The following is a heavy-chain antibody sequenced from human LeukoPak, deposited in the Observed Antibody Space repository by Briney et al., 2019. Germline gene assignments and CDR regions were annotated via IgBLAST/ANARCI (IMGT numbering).Heavy chain of an antibody. CDR2: IYTSGST. CDR3: ARDSAPSLLAYFDS. D-gene: IGHD2/OR15-2a*01. Sequence: NTSETLSLTCTVSGGSISSYYWSWIRQPAGKGLEWIGRIYTSGSTNYNPSLKSRVTMSVDTSKNQFSLKLSSVTAADTAIYYCARDSAPSLLAYFDSWGQGIPVTVSS. J-gene: IGHJ4*02. V-gene: IGHV4-4*07. CDR1: GGSISSYY.